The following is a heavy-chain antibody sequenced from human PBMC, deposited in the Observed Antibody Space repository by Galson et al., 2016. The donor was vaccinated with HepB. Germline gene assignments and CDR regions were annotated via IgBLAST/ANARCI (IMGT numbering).Heavy chain of an antibody. D-gene: IGHD1-1*01. V-gene: IGHV1-18*01. CDR1: GYTFRSNG. Sequence: SVKVSCKASGYTFRSNGISWVRQAPGQGXXXMGXXXAXXXDTQYSQKXKGRVPLTTDAQTSTAYIELRSLRSDDTAVYYCARDKRHGLDVWGQGTTVTVSS. J-gene: IGHJ6*02. CDR2: XXAXXXDT. CDR3: ARDKRHGLDV.